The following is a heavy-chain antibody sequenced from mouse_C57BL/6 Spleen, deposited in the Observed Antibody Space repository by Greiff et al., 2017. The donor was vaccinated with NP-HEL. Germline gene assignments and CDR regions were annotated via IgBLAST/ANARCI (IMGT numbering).Heavy chain of an antibody. V-gene: IGHV2-6*01. CDR1: GFSFTSYG. Sequence: VKLMESGPGLVAPSQSLSITCTVSGFSFTSYGVDWVRQSPGKGLEWLGVIWGVGSTNYNSALKYRLSISKDNSKSQVFLKMNSLQTDDTAMYYCASDRDGYLAYWGQGTLVTVSA. D-gene: IGHD2-3*01. CDR3: ASDRDGYLAY. J-gene: IGHJ3*01. CDR2: IWGVGST.